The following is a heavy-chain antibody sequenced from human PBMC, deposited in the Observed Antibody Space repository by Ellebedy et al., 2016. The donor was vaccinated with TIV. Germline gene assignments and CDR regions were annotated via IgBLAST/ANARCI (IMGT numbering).Heavy chain of an antibody. V-gene: IGHV5-51*01. CDR3: ARVVTAIGHAFDI. J-gene: IGHJ3*02. D-gene: IGHD2-21*02. Sequence: KVSXKGSGYSFTSYWIGWVRQMPGKGLEWMGIIYPGDSDTRYSPSFQGQVTISADKSISTAYLQWSSLKASDTAMYYCARVVTAIGHAFDIWGQGTMVTVSS. CDR1: GYSFTSYW. CDR2: IYPGDSDT.